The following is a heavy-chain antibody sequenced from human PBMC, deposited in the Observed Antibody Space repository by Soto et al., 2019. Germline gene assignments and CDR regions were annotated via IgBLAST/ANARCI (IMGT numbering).Heavy chain of an antibody. CDR2: ISWNSGST. V-gene: IGHV3-9*01. CDR1: GFTFDDYA. D-gene: IGHD2-21*02. CDR3: AKRTDEGIDY. J-gene: IGHJ4*02. Sequence: GGSLRLSCAASGFTFDDYAMHWVRQAPGKGLEWVSGISWNSGSTYYADSVKGRFTISRDNSKNTLYLQMNSLRAEDTAVYYCAKRTDEGIDYWGQGTLVTVSS.